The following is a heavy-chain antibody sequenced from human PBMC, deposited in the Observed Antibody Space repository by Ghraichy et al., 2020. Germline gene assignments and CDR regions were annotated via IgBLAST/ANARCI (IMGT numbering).Heavy chain of an antibody. Sequence: SETLSLTCTVSGGSISSYYWSWIRQPAGKGLEWIGRIYTSGSTNYNPSLKSRVTMSVDTSKNQFSLKLSSVTAADTAVYYCARESLWGSGYYYSYYGMDVWGQGTTVTVSS. CDR1: GGSISSYY. CDR3: ARESLWGSGYYYSYYGMDV. CDR2: IYTSGST. J-gene: IGHJ6*02. V-gene: IGHV4-4*07. D-gene: IGHD3-22*01.